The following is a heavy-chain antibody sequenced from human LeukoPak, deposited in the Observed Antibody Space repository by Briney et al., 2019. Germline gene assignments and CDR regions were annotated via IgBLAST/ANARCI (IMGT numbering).Heavy chain of an antibody. J-gene: IGHJ4*02. Sequence: GGSLRLSYAASGFTVSSNYMSWVRQAPGKGLEWVSVLYSGGNTYYADSVKGRFTISRDNSKNTLYLQMNSLRAEDTAVYYCAKDAQVAHLGYWGQGTLVTVSS. V-gene: IGHV3-53*01. CDR1: GFTVSSNY. D-gene: IGHD2-15*01. CDR2: LYSGGNT. CDR3: AKDAQVAHLGY.